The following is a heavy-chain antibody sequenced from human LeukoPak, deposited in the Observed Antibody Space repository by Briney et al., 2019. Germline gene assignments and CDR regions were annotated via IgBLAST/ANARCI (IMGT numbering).Heavy chain of an antibody. D-gene: IGHD3-3*01. CDR3: AIHGGGTIRIEAFDV. Sequence: GSLRLSCAASGFTFSSYGMHWVRQAPGKGLEWVAFIRYDGSNKYYADSVKGRFTISRDNSKNTLYLQMNSLRDEDTALYYCAIHGGGTIRIEAFDVWGQGTMVTISS. CDR1: GFTFSSYG. CDR2: IRYDGSNK. V-gene: IGHV3-30*02. J-gene: IGHJ3*01.